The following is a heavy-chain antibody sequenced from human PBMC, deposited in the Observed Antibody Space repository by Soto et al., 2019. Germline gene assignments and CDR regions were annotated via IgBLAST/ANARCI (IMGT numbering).Heavy chain of an antibody. CDR3: ARLRIQSGDFRSFDY. D-gene: IGHD1-1*01. CDR2: IHPGDSDP. Sequence: PGESLKISCKAAGYNFASYWIGWVRQMPGKGLEWMGIIHPGDSDPRYSPSFQGQVTISVDESISTAYLQWGNLKASDTAIYYCARLRIQSGDFRSFDYWGKGTLVTVSS. CDR1: GYNFASYW. J-gene: IGHJ4*02. V-gene: IGHV5-51*01.